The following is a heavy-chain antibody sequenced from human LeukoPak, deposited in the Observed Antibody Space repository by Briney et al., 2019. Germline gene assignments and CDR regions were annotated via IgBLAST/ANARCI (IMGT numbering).Heavy chain of an antibody. Sequence: SVKVSCKASGGTFSSYAISWVRQAPGQGLEWMGGIIPIFGTANYAQKFQGRVTITADESTSTAYMELSSLRSEDTAVYYCARVLAYDILTGYLYYFDYWGQGTLVTVSS. CDR3: ARVLAYDILTGYLYYFDY. V-gene: IGHV1-69*13. CDR1: GGTFSSYA. J-gene: IGHJ4*02. CDR2: IIPIFGTA. D-gene: IGHD3-9*01.